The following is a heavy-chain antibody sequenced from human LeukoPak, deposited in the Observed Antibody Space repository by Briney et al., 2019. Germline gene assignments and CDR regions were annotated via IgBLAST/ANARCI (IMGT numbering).Heavy chain of an antibody. D-gene: IGHD3-10*01. V-gene: IGHV3-74*01. CDR2: VKSDGSNP. J-gene: IGHJ4*02. CDR3: ARDIVSGSGSLDY. Sequence: GGSLRLSCAASRFSFSNYWMHWVRQAPGKRLVWVSRVKSDGSNPSYADSVKGRFTISRDSAENMLYLQMNTLGAEDTAVYYCARDIVSGSGSLDYWGQGTLVTVSS. CDR1: RFSFSNYW.